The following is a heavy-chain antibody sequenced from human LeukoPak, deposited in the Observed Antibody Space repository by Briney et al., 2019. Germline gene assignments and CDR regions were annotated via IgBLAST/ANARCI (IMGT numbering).Heavy chain of an antibody. V-gene: IGHV7-4-1*02. Sequence: GASVKVSCKASGYTFTGYYMHWVRQAPGQGLEWMGWINTNTGNPTYAQGFTGRFVLSLDTSVSTAYLQISSLKAEDTAVYYCARDRRYSSSFAKGYYYMDVWGKGTTVTVSS. CDR2: INTNTGNP. CDR1: GYTFTGYY. D-gene: IGHD6-6*01. CDR3: ARDRRYSSSFAKGYYYMDV. J-gene: IGHJ6*03.